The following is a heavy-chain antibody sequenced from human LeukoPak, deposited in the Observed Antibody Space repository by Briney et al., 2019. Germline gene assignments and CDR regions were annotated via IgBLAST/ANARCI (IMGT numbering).Heavy chain of an antibody. Sequence: GSLRLSCAASGFPFSSYAMNWVRQAPGKGLEWVSVIAGSDGSTQYADSVKGRFTISRDNSKNTVYLQMNRLRVEDTALYYCVRSLDYWGQGTLVTVSS. CDR3: VRSLDY. V-gene: IGHV3-23*01. CDR2: IAGSDGST. CDR1: GFPFSSYA. J-gene: IGHJ4*02.